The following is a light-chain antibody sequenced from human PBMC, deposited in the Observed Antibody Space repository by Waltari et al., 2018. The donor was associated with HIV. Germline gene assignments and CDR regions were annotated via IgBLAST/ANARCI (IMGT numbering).Light chain of an antibody. V-gene: IGKV3-20*01. CDR1: ASVNSDF. CDR3: QQYGISPRI. Sequence: IVLTQSPGTLSLSPGGSAALSCRATASVNSDFLAWYQQRPGQAPRVLVYGASNRALGIPDRFSGSGSGTDFTLTISRLEAEDVAVYYCQQYGISPRIFGQGTKVE. CDR2: GAS. J-gene: IGKJ1*01.